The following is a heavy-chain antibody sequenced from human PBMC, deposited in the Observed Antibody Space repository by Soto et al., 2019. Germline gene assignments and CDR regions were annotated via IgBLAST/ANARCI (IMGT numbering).Heavy chain of an antibody. CDR3: ARGYCSGGSCSWWFDP. V-gene: IGHV1-18*01. CDR1: GYTFTSYG. CDR2: ISAYNGNT. J-gene: IGHJ5*02. D-gene: IGHD2-15*01. Sequence: ASVKVSCKASGYTFTSYGISWVRQAPGQGLEWMGWISAYNGNTNYAQKLQGRVTMTTDTSISTAYMELSRLRSDDTAVYYCARGYCSGGSCSWWFDPWGQGTLVTVSS.